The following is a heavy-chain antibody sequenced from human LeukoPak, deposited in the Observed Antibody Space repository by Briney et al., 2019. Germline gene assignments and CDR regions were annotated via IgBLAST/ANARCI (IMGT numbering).Heavy chain of an antibody. D-gene: IGHD2-21*01. Sequence: SETLSLTCTVSGYSISSGYYWGWIRQPPGKGLEWIGSIYHSGRTYYNPSLKSRVTISVDTSKNQFSLKLSSVTAADTAVYYCAREIAKGYYYYMDVWGKGTTVTVSS. CDR1: GYSISSGYY. CDR2: IYHSGRT. CDR3: AREIAKGYYYYMDV. V-gene: IGHV4-38-2*02. J-gene: IGHJ6*03.